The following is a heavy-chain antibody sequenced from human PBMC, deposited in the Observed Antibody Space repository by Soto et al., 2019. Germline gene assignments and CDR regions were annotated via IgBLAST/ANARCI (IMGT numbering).Heavy chain of an antibody. J-gene: IGHJ6*03. CDR3: ARDRVAAGTYYYYMDV. D-gene: IGHD6-13*01. CDR1: GFTFSSYS. Sequence: VQLVESGGGLVKPGGSLRLSCAASGFTFSSYSMNWVRQAPGKGLEWVSSISSSSSYIYYADSVKGRFTISRDNAKNSLYLQMNSLRAEDTAVYYCARDRVAAGTYYYYMDVWGKGTTVTVSS. V-gene: IGHV3-21*01. CDR2: ISSSSSYI.